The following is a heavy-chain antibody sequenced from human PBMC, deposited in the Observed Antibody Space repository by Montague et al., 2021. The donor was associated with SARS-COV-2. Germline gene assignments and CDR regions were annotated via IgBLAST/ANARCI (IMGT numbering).Heavy chain of an antibody. Sequence: SETLSLTCTVSGGSMSDHYWAWIRQPPGKGLEWIGNIYYSGITNYNPSLKSRVTTSIDTSKNQFSLRLSSVTAADTAVYYCARVRLTGTTAPYFDYWGQGTLVTVSS. CDR3: ARVRLTGTTAPYFDY. V-gene: IGHV4-59*11. CDR2: IYYSGIT. J-gene: IGHJ4*02. D-gene: IGHD1-1*01. CDR1: GGSMSDHY.